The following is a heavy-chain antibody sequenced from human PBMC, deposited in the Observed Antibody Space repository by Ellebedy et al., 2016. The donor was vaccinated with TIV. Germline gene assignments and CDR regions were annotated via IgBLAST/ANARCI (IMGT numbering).Heavy chain of an antibody. Sequence: GESLKISCAASGFTFSSYDMHWVRQAPGKGLECVVLMWYDGSKQYYADSVRGRFTISRDDSKNTLNLQMNSLRAEDTAVYYCARGTWFGESGIAMDVWGQGTRVTVSS. D-gene: IGHD3-10*01. CDR2: MWYDGSKQ. CDR1: GFTFSSYD. J-gene: IGHJ6*02. V-gene: IGHV3-33*01. CDR3: ARGTWFGESGIAMDV.